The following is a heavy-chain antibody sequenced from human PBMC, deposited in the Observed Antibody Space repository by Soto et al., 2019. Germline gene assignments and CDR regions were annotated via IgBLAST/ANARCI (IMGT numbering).Heavy chain of an antibody. J-gene: IGHJ6*03. CDR2: IHHNGST. Sequence: SETPALTFAGYCVPFRGYYLILARQPPGEGLEWIWEIHHNGSTNYNPSLKSRLNISVDTSKKQFSLKLSSVIAADNAVYYCASSGAAPGRDYMDVWGKGTTVTVSS. CDR3: ASSGAAPGRDYMDV. CDR1: CVPFRGYY. V-gene: IGHV4-34*01. D-gene: IGHD3-10*01.